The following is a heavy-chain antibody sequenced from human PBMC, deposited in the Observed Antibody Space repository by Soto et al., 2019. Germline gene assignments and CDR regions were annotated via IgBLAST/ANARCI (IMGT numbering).Heavy chain of an antibody. CDR3: ARGLRYSSGLYYYYYYMDV. J-gene: IGHJ6*03. V-gene: IGHV3-7*01. CDR2: IKQDGSEK. CDR1: GFTFSSYW. D-gene: IGHD6-19*01. Sequence: PGGSLRLSCAASGFTFSSYWMSWVRQAPGKGLEWVANIKQDGSEKYYVDSVKGRFTISRDNAKNSLYLQMNSLRAEDTAVYYCARGLRYSSGLYYYYYYMDVWGKGTTVTVSS.